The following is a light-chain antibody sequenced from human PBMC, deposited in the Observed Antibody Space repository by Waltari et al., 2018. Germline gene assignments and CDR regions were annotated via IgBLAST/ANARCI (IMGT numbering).Light chain of an antibody. Sequence: SALTQPDSVSGSPGQSITISCSGISSESGGYEYVSWYQQQPGKAPNVIIYDVNNRPSGVSNRVAGSKSGSSASLTISGLQAEDEADYYCSSFTSSTTGIFGGGTKVTVL. J-gene: IGLJ2*01. V-gene: IGLV2-14*03. CDR1: SSESGGYEY. CDR2: DVN. CDR3: SSFTSSTTGI.